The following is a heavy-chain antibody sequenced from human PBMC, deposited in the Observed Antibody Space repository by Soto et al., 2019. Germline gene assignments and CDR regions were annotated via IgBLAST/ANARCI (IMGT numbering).Heavy chain of an antibody. CDR3: ARDNGGNSYWFAP. D-gene: IGHD2-21*02. V-gene: IGHV3-33*08. CDR2: IWYDGSNK. J-gene: IGHJ5*02. CDR1: EFSFDDSA. Sequence: PGGSLRLSCAASEFSFDDSAMSWVRQAPGKGLEWVAIIWYDGSNKYYADSVKGRFTISRDNSKNTLYLEMNSLRVEDTALYYCARDNGGNSYWFAPWGQGTLVTVSS.